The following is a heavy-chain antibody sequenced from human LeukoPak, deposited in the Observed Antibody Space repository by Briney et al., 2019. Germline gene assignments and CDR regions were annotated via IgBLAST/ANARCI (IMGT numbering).Heavy chain of an antibody. Sequence: GASVKVSCKASGYTFTGYYMHWVRQAPGQGLEWMGWINPNSGGTNYAQKFQGRVTMTRDTSISTAYMELSRLRSDDTAVYYCAKAAKYYFGSDTYYYFDYWGQGILVTVSS. CDR2: INPNSGGT. V-gene: IGHV1-2*02. CDR3: AKAAKYYFGSDTYYYFDY. D-gene: IGHD3-10*01. CDR1: GYTFTGYY. J-gene: IGHJ4*02.